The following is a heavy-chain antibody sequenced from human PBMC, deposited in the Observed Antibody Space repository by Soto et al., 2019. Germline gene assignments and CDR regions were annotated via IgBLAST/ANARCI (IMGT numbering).Heavy chain of an antibody. Sequence: PGGSLRVSSAASGLTVSSNYMSWVRQATGKGLEWVSVIYSGGSTYYADSVKGRFTISRDNSKNTLYLQMNSLRAEDTAVYYCARVHCSSTSCYGGDYFDYWGQGTLVTVSS. V-gene: IGHV3-66*01. CDR3: ARVHCSSTSCYGGDYFDY. D-gene: IGHD2-2*01. CDR2: IYSGGST. J-gene: IGHJ4*02. CDR1: GLTVSSNY.